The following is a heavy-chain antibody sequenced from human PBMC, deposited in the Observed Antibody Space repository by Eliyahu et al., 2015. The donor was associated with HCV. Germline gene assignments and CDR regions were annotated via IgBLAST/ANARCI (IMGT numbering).Heavy chain of an antibody. CDR3: ARAHTTVADAFDI. CDR2: INHSGST. Sequence: QVQLQQWGAGLLKPSETLSLTCAVYGGSFSGYYWSWIRQPPGKGLEWIGEINHSGSTNYNPSLKSRVTISVDTSKNQFSLKLSSVTAADTAVYYCARAHTTVADAFDIWGQGTMVTVSS. J-gene: IGHJ3*02. CDR1: GGSFSGYY. D-gene: IGHD4-23*01. V-gene: IGHV4-34*01.